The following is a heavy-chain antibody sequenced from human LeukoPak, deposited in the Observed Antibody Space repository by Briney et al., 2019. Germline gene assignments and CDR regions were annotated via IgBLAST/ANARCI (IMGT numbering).Heavy chain of an antibody. CDR2: ISSSSSYI. D-gene: IGHD3-16*01. V-gene: IGHV3-21*01. CDR1: GFTFSSYS. Sequence: PGGSLRLSCAASGFTFSSYSMNWVRQAPGKGLEWVSSISSSSSYIYYADSVKGRFTISRDNAKNSLYLQMNSLRAEDTAVYYCARETLRLNWFDPWGQGTLVTVSS. CDR3: ARETLRLNWFDP. J-gene: IGHJ5*02.